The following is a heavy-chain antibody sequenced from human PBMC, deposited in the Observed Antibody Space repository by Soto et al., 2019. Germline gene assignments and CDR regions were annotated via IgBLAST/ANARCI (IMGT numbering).Heavy chain of an antibody. Sequence: ASVKVSCKASGYTFTDYYMHWVRQDPRQGLEWMGWINPNNGGANFAQKFQGRVIMTRDTSISTAYMELSSLTSDDSAVYYCARGGTTLSYAVDVWGQGTAVTVSS. J-gene: IGHJ6*02. CDR3: ARGGTTLSYAVDV. D-gene: IGHD4-17*01. V-gene: IGHV1-2*02. CDR1: GYTFTDYY. CDR2: INPNNGGA.